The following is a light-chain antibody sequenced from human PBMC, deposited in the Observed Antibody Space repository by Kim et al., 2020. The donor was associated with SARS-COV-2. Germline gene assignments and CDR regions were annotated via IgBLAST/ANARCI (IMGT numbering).Light chain of an antibody. V-gene: IGLV2-14*03. Sequence: QSALTQPASVSGSPGQSITISCTASSSDLLVYNWVYWYQQHTGKAPKVLIYDVHNRPSGVSNRFSGSKSGDTASLTISGLQDEDEADYYCSSYTPSQTLLFGGGTKVTVL. CDR2: DVH. CDR1: SSDLLVYNW. CDR3: SSYTPSQTLL. J-gene: IGLJ3*02.